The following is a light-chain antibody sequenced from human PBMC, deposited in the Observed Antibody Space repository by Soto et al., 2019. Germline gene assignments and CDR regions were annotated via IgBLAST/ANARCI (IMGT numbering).Light chain of an antibody. CDR1: SSDVGSYNL. V-gene: IGLV2-23*01. J-gene: IGLJ2*01. Sequence: QSALTQPASVSGSPGQWITISCTGTSSDVGSYNLVSWYQQHPGKAPKLMIYEGSRRPSGVSNRFSGSKSGNTASLTISGLQAEDEADYYCFSYAGSSTDVVFGGGTKLTVL. CDR2: EGS. CDR3: FSYAGSSTDVV.